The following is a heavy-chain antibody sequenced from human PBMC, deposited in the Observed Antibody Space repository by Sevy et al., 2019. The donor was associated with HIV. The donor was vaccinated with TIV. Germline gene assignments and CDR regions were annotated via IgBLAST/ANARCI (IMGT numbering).Heavy chain of an antibody. J-gene: IGHJ3*02. CDR1: GFTFDDYA. CDR2: ISWNSGSI. CDR3: AKDTLTPKGGRGGHRFDAFDI. D-gene: IGHD3-16*01. Sequence: GGSLRLSCAASGFTFDDYAMHWVRQAPGKGLEWVSGISWNSGSIGYADSVKGRFTISRDNAKNSLYLQMNSRRAEDTALYYCAKDTLTPKGGRGGHRFDAFDIWGQGTMVTVS. V-gene: IGHV3-9*01.